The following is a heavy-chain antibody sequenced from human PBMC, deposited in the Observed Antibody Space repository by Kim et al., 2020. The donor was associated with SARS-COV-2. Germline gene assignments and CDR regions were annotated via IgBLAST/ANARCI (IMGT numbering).Heavy chain of an antibody. D-gene: IGHD3-22*01. V-gene: IGHV4-39*02. Sequence: SETLSLTCTVSGGSISSSSYYWGWIRQPPGKGLEWIGIIYYSGSTYYNPSLKSRVTISVDTSKNHFSLELSSVTAADTAVYFCATLISDSSGYYLYYFDHWGQGTLVTVSS. J-gene: IGHJ4*02. CDR3: ATLISDSSGYYLYYFDH. CDR2: IYYSGST. CDR1: GGSISSSSYY.